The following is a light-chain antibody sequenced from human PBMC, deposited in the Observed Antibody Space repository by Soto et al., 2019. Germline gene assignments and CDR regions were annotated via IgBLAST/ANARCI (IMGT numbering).Light chain of an antibody. V-gene: IGKV3-20*01. CDR3: QQYGGSLLT. Sequence: ETELSRSSGTQSLPLGEKNTLSCRASQRLSSSYLAWYQQKPGQAPRLLIYGASSRATGIPDRFSGSGSGTDFTLTISRLEPEEFAVYYCQQYGGSLLTFGGGTKV. CDR1: QRLSSSY. J-gene: IGKJ4*01. CDR2: GAS.